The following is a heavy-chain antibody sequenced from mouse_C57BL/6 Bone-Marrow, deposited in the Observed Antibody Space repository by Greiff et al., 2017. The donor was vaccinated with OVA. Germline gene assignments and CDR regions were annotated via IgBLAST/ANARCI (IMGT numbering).Heavy chain of an antibody. CDR3: ARGGWDWYFDV. V-gene: IGHV5-16*01. CDR2: INYDGSST. J-gene: IGHJ1*03. Sequence: EVKLMESEGGLVQPGSSMKLSCTASGFTFSDYYMVWVRQVPEKGLEWVANINYDGSSTYYLDSLKSRFIISRDNAKNILYLQMSSLKSEDTATYYCARGGWDWYFDVWGTGTTVTVSS. CDR1: GFTFSDYY. D-gene: IGHD3-3*01.